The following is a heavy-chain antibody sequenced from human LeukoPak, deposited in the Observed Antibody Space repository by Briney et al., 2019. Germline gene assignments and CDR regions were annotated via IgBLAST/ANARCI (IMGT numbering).Heavy chain of an antibody. CDR1: GFTFSHYA. CDR2: ISFDGTNK. CDR3: AKGGYYERPWYFDY. V-gene: IGHV3-30*18. Sequence: GRSLRLSCAASGFTFSHYARHSVRQAPGKGLEWVAVISFDGTNKFYADSVKGRFTISRDNSKNALYLQMNSLRAEDTAVYYCAKGGYYERPWYFDYWGQGTLVTVSS. D-gene: IGHD3-22*01. J-gene: IGHJ4*02.